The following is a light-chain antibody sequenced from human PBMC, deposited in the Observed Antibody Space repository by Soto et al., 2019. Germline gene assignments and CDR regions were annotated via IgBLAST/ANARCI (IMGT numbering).Light chain of an antibody. V-gene: IGKV3D-20*02. CDR2: GAS. CDR1: QSVSGSY. Sequence: IVLTQSPGTLSLSPGERATLSCRASQSVSGSYLAWHQQKPGQAPRLLIYGASSRATGIPDRFTGSGSGTDFTLTISRLEPEDFAVYYCQQRIDWPLTFGGGTKVDIK. CDR3: QQRIDWPLT. J-gene: IGKJ4*01.